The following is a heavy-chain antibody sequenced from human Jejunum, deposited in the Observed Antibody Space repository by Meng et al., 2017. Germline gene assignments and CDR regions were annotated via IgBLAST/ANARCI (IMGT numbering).Heavy chain of an antibody. CDR2: VYYDGSKK. Sequence: GGSLRLSCAASGFTISNYGMHWVRQAPGKGLEWVAGVYYDGSKKVYADAVKGRFTISRDFSKNTLYLQMNSLTVEDTAVYYCARDLSTGSFDYGAQGTLVTVSS. J-gene: IGHJ4*01. V-gene: IGHV3-33*01. CDR1: GFTISNYG. CDR3: ARDLSTGSFDY. D-gene: IGHD1-1*01.